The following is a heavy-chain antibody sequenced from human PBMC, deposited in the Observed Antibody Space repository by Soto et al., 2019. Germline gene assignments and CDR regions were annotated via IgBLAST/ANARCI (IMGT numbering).Heavy chain of an antibody. CDR1: GGSVSSGSYY. Sequence: QVQLQESGPGLVKPSETLSLTCTVSGGSVSSGSYYWSWIRQPPGKGLEWIGYIYYSGSTNYNPSLKSRVTISVDTSKNRFSLKLSSVTAADTAVYYCAREWGRGRWLQLGWFDPWGQGTLVTVSS. J-gene: IGHJ5*02. V-gene: IGHV4-61*01. D-gene: IGHD5-12*01. CDR2: IYYSGST. CDR3: AREWGRGRWLQLGWFDP.